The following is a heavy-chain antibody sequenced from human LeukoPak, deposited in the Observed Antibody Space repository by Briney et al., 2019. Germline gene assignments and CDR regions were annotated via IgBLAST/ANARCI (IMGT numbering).Heavy chain of an antibody. CDR3: ARVTVTTGCDY. J-gene: IGHJ4*02. D-gene: IGHD4-17*01. V-gene: IGHV4-59*01. CDR1: GGSISSYY. CDR2: IYYSGST. Sequence: PPETLSLTCTVSGGSISSYYWSWIRQPPGKGLEWIGYIYYSGSTNYNPSLKSRVTISVDTSKNQFSLKLSSVTAADTAVYYCARVTVTTGCDYWGQGTLVTVSS.